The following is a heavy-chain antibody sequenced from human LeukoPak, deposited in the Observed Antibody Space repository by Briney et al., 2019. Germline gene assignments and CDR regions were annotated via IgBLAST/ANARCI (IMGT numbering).Heavy chain of an antibody. V-gene: IGHV3-23*01. CDR3: AKAEGYDILTGLDY. CDR2: ICASGGST. J-gene: IGHJ4*02. D-gene: IGHD3-9*01. Sequence: GGSLRLSCAPSGFTFSSYAMSWVRQAPGKGLEWVSGICASGGSTYYADSVKGRFTISRYNSKNTLYLQMNSLRTEDTAVYYCAKAEGYDILTGLDYWGQGTLVTVSS. CDR1: GFTFSSYA.